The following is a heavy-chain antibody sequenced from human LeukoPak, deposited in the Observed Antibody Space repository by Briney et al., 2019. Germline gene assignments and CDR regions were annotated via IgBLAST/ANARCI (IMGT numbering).Heavy chain of an antibody. CDR1: GGSFSGYY. CDR2: INHSGST. D-gene: IGHD3-22*01. Sequence: SETLSLTCAVYGGSFSGYYWSWIRQPPGKGLEWIGEINHSGSTNYNPSLKSRVTISVDTSKNQFSLKLSSVTAADTAVYYCARDKYDSSGYLYYYYYYGMDVWGQGTTVTVSS. J-gene: IGHJ6*02. V-gene: IGHV4-34*01. CDR3: ARDKYDSSGYLYYYYYYGMDV.